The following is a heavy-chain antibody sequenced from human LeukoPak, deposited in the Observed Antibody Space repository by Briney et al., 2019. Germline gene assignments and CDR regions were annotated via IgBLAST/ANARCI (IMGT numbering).Heavy chain of an antibody. D-gene: IGHD3-10*01. Sequence: SETLSLTCTVSGYSISSGYYWGWVRQPPGKGLEWIVSIYQSGRTYHNPSLKSRVAISLDTSKNQFSLRLSSVTAADTAVYYCARVIIDGYFDFWGQGTLVTVSS. CDR3: ARVIIDGYFDF. CDR2: IYQSGRT. V-gene: IGHV4-38-2*02. J-gene: IGHJ4*02. CDR1: GYSISSGYY.